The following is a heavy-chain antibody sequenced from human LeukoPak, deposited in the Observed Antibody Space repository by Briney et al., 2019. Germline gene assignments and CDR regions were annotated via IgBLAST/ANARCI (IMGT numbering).Heavy chain of an antibody. D-gene: IGHD6-6*01. CDR1: SYIFTNCW. CDR2: IYPGDSDT. J-gene: IGHJ4*02. CDR3: ARLVTSSSSSYFDY. Sequence: GASLTISCKGSSYIFTNCWIGWVRQLPGKGLEWMAIIYPGDSDTRYSPSFQGQVTLSADKSISAAYLQWSSLKASDTAMYYCARLVTSSSSSYFDYWGQGTLVTVSS. V-gene: IGHV5-51*01.